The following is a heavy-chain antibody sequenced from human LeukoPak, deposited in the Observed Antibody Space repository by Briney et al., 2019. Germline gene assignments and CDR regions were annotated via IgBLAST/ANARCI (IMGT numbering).Heavy chain of an antibody. CDR2: IYYSGST. V-gene: IGHV4-61*08. CDR3: ARDYSSSFFRGAFDI. J-gene: IGHJ3*02. D-gene: IGHD6-13*01. CDR1: GGSISSGGYY. Sequence: SETLSLTCTVSGGSISSGGYYWSWIRQSPGKGLEWIGYIYYSGSTNYKPSLKSRVTISVDTSKNQFSLKLSSVTAADTAVYYCARDYSSSFFRGAFDIWGQGTMVTVSS.